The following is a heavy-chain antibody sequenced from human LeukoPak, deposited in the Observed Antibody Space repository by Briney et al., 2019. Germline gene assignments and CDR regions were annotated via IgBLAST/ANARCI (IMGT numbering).Heavy chain of an antibody. CDR1: GFTFSTYS. Sequence: GGSLRLSCAASGFTFSTYSMNWVRQAPGKGLEWVSYISSSSSTIYYADSVKGRFTISRDNAKNSLYLQMNSLRAEDTAVYYCARVPMWNYYDSVGWGQGTLVTVSS. V-gene: IGHV3-48*04. CDR3: ARVPMWNYYDSVG. CDR2: ISSSSSTI. J-gene: IGHJ4*02. D-gene: IGHD3-22*01.